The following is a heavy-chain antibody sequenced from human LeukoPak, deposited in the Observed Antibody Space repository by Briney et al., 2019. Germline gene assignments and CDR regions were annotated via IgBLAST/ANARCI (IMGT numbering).Heavy chain of an antibody. CDR1: GFTFSSYG. Sequence: PGGSLRLSCAASGFTFSSYGMSWVRQAPGKGLEWVSAISGSGGSTYYADSVKGRFTISRDNSKNTLYLQMNSLRAEDTAVYYCARQAYDSSGYYYGYWGQGTLVTVSS. J-gene: IGHJ4*02. D-gene: IGHD3-22*01. CDR2: ISGSGGST. V-gene: IGHV3-23*01. CDR3: ARQAYDSSGYYYGY.